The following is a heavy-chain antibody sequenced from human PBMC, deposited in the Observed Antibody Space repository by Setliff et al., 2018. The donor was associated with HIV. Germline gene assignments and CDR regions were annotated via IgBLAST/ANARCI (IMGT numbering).Heavy chain of an antibody. D-gene: IGHD3-9*01. CDR2: INHSGST. Sequence: SETLSLTCAVYGGSFSSYSWSWIRQPPGKGLEWIGEINHSGSTNYNPSLKSRVTISVDTSKSQFSLKLTSVTTADTAVYFCARVNPDILTGFVDYWGQGTLVTVSS. CDR3: ARVNPDILTGFVDY. CDR1: GGSFSSYS. V-gene: IGHV4-34*01. J-gene: IGHJ4*02.